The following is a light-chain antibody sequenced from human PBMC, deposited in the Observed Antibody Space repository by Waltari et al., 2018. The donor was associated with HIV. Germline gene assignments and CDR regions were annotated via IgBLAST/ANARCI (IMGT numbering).Light chain of an antibody. CDR2: EVS. CDR3: CSYARSGIP. Sequence: GQSITISCTGTSSDVGSYNLVSWYQYHPGKAPKLIIYEVSKRPSGASNRFSGSKSGNTASLTVSGLQAEDEAHYYCCSYARSGIPFGGGTKLTVL. J-gene: IGLJ2*01. CDR1: SSDVGSYNL. V-gene: IGLV2-23*02.